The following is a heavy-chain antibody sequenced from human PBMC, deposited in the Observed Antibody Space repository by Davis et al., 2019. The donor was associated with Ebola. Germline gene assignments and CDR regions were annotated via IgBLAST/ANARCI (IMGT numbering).Heavy chain of an antibody. V-gene: IGHV1-69*02. CDR1: GYTFTGYY. D-gene: IGHD3-3*01. J-gene: IGHJ6*02. CDR2: IIPILGIA. CDR3: ARSITIFGVVIMATYGMDV. Sequence: SVKVSCKASGYTFTGYYMHWVRQAPGQGLEWMGRIIPILGIANYAQKFQGRVTITRDTSASTACMELSSLRSEDTAVYYCARSITIFGVVIMATYGMDVWGQGTTVTVSS.